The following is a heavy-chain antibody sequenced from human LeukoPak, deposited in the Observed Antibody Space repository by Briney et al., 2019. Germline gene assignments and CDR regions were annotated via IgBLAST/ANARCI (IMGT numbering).Heavy chain of an antibody. CDR1: GFTFSFYA. J-gene: IGHJ4*02. V-gene: IGHV3-23*05. D-gene: IGHD6-19*01. Sequence: GGSLRVSCAASGFTFSFYAMSWVRQAPGKGLEWVAGISSSGNTTYYADPVKGRFTVSGDNSKNTLYLQINSLRGEDTAVHHCAKGKYSSGGVPDYWGQGTLVTVSS. CDR2: ISSSGNTT. CDR3: AKGKYSSGGVPDY.